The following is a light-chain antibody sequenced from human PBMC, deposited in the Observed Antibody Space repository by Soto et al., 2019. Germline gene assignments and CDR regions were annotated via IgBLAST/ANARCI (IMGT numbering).Light chain of an antibody. CDR3: QQYSSSSPT. Sequence: DIQMTQSPSTLSASVGDRVTITCRASQSISSWLAWYQQKPGKAPKLLIYGASSLESGVPSRFSGSGSVTEFTLTIDSLQPDDFATYYCQQYSSSSPTFGRGTKLEI. CDR1: QSISSW. V-gene: IGKV1-5*01. J-gene: IGKJ2*01. CDR2: GAS.